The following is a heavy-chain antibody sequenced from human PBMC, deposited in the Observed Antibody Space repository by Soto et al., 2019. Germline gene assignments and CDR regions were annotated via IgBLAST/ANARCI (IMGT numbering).Heavy chain of an antibody. D-gene: IGHD3-10*01. V-gene: IGHV4-39*01. J-gene: IGHJ6*03. Sequence: QLQLQESGPGLVKPSETLSLTCTVSGGSISSSSYYWGWIRQPPGKGLEWIGSIYYSGSTYYNPFLTSRVTISVDTSKTQFSLKLSSVTAADTAVYYCARLLVRGVIIHVYYMDVWGKGTTVTVSS. CDR3: ARLLVRGVIIHVYYMDV. CDR1: GGSISSSSYY. CDR2: IYYSGST.